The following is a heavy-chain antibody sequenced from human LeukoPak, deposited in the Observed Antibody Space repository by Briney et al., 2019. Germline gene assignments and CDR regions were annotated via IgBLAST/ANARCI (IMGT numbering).Heavy chain of an antibody. V-gene: IGHV4-34*01. J-gene: IGHJ4*02. CDR2: IYHSGTT. CDR3: ARDGRTYSSSSYFDY. D-gene: IGHD6-6*01. CDR1: GGSFSGYY. Sequence: SETLSLTCGVYGGSFSGYYWSWLRQPPGKGLEWIGEIYHSGTTNYNPSLKSRVTISVDKSKNQFSLKLSSVTAADTAVYYCARDGRTYSSSSYFDYWGQGTLVTVSS.